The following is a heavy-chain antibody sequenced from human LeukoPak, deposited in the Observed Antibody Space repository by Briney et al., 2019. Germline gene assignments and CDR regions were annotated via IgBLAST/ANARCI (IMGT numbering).Heavy chain of an antibody. Sequence: GKSLRLSCVGSGFSFNAYGIHWVRQGPGKGLEWVALIWYDGTNKYYEDSVKGRFTISRDNSKNTVYLQMDSLRAEDTAVYYCAKFRDTSGPRGGFDSWGQGSLVIVSS. CDR2: IWYDGTNK. V-gene: IGHV3-33*06. J-gene: IGHJ5*01. CDR1: GFSFNAYG. D-gene: IGHD3-22*01. CDR3: AKFRDTSGPRGGFDS.